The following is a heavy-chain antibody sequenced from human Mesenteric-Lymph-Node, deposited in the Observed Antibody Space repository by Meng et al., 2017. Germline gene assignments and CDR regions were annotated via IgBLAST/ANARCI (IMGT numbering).Heavy chain of an antibody. V-gene: IGHV3-30*04. Sequence: GESLKISCAASGFSFNNYSIHWLRQAPGKGLQWVSVISFDGSNYYYTDSVKGRFTIARDKSKSTLYWQMNSLTAEDTAVYYCARGHTTASWYFTDYWGQGTMVTVSS. D-gene: IGHD6-13*01. CDR2: ISFDGSNY. J-gene: IGHJ4*03. CDR1: GFSFNNYS. CDR3: ARGHTTASWYFTDY.